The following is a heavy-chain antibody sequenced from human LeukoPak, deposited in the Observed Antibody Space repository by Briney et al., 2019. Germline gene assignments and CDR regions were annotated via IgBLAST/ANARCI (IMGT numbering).Heavy chain of an antibody. CDR1: GFTFSNFA. V-gene: IGHV3-23*01. Sequence: GGSLRLSCATSGFTFSNFAMSWVRQAPGKGLEWVSAISNNGGYTYYADSVQGRFTISRDNSKSTLCLQMNSLRAEDTAVYYCAKQLGYCSDGSCYFPYWGQGTLVTVSS. CDR3: AKQLGYCSDGSCYFPY. J-gene: IGHJ4*02. D-gene: IGHD2-15*01. CDR2: ISNNGGYT.